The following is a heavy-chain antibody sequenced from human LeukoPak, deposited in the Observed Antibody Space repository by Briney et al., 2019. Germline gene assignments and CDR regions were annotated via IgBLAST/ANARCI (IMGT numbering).Heavy chain of an antibody. CDR1: GYTFNSYG. Sequence: GASVKVSCKASGYTFNSYGITWVRQAPGQGLEWMGWISAYNGDTNYAQKVQGRVTMTTDTSTSTAYMELRSLRSDDTAVYYCARESNYDSSGYWIRTPIKDPWGQGTLVTVSS. V-gene: IGHV1-18*01. CDR3: ARESNYDSSGYWIRTPIKDP. D-gene: IGHD3-22*01. J-gene: IGHJ5*02. CDR2: ISAYNGDT.